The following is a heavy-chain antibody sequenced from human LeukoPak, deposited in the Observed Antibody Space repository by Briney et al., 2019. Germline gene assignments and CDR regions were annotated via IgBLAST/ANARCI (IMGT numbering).Heavy chain of an antibody. J-gene: IGHJ6*02. CDR3: ASSGITMVRGVIITPSFGMDV. CDR2: IYYSGSA. V-gene: IGHV4-59*08. D-gene: IGHD3-10*01. CDR1: GGSISSYY. Sequence: SETLSLTCTVSGGSISSYYWSWIRQPPGKGLEWIGYIYYSGSANYNPSLKSRVTISVDTSKNQFSLKLSSVTAADTAVYYCASSGITMVRGVIITPSFGMDVWGQGTTVTVSS.